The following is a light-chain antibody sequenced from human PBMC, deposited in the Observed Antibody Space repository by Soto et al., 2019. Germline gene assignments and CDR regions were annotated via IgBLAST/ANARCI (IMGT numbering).Light chain of an antibody. CDR2: GAS. V-gene: IGKV3-20*01. Sequence: EIVLTQSPGTLSLSPGERATLSCRASQSVSSSYLAWYQQKPGQAPRLLIYGASSRATGIPDRFSGSGSGTDFTLTINRLEPEDFAVYYCQQYGSSPPATFGQGTKVEIK. CDR3: QQYGSSPPAT. CDR1: QSVSSSY. J-gene: IGKJ1*01.